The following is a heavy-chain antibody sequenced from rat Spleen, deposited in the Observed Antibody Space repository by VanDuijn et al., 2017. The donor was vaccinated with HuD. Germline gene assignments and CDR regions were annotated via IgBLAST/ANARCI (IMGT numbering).Heavy chain of an antibody. CDR1: GYSITSNY. V-gene: IGHV3-1*01. D-gene: IGHD1-9*01. CDR3: ARYRDYGYNYFFDY. CDR2: INYSGST. J-gene: IGHJ2*01. Sequence: EVQLQESGPGLVKPSQSLSLTCSVTGYSITSNYWGWIRKFPGNKMEWIGHINYSGSTTYNPSLKSRISITRDTSQNQFFLQLNSVTTEDTATYYCARYRDYGYNYFFDYWGQGVMVTVSS.